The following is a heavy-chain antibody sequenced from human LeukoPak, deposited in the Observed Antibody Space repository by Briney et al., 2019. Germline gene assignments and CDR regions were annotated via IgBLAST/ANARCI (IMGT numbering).Heavy chain of an antibody. CDR2: ISGSGGST. CDR1: GFTFSSYA. V-gene: IGHV3-23*01. D-gene: IGHD1-7*01. CDR3: AKGKLELRQYFQH. J-gene: IGHJ1*01. Sequence: GGSLRLSCAASGFTFSSYAMSWVRQAPGKGLEWVSAISGSGGSTYYADSVKGRFTISRDNSKNTLYLQMNSLRAEDTTVYYCAKGKLELRQYFQHWGQGTLVTVSS.